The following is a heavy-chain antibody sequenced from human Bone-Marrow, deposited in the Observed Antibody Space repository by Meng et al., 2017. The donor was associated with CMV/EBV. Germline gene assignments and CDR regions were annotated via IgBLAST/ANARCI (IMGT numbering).Heavy chain of an antibody. CDR2: INPSGGST. V-gene: IGHV1-46*01. CDR1: GFTFSSYG. CDR3: ARERAVVVIPTTGGMDV. Sequence: GESLKISCAASGFTFSSYGMHWVRQAPGKGLEWMGIINPSGGSTSYAQKFQGRVTMTRDTSTSTVYMELSSLRSEDTAVYYCARERAVVVIPTTGGMDVWGQGTTVTGSS. J-gene: IGHJ6*02. D-gene: IGHD2-21*01.